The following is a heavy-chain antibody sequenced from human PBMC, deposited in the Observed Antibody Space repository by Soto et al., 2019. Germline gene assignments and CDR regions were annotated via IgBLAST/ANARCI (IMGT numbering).Heavy chain of an antibody. Sequence: EVQLLESGGGLVQPGGSLRLSCAASGFTFSSYARRWVRQAPGKGLEGVSAISGRGDSTYYADSVKGRFTVSRDNSKNTLYLQMNSLRAEDTAVYYCARRGSGSYYGYWGQGTLVTVSS. V-gene: IGHV3-23*01. CDR3: ARRGSGSYYGY. J-gene: IGHJ4*02. CDR2: ISGRGDST. CDR1: GFTFSSYA. D-gene: IGHD1-26*01.